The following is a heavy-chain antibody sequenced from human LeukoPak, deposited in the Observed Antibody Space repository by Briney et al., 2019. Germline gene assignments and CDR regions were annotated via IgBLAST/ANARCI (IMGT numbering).Heavy chain of an antibody. CDR3: AKHLEYSSSSCPDY. D-gene: IGHD6-13*01. J-gene: IGHJ4*02. CDR1: GFTFSSKA. CDR2: ISGSGVST. Sequence: GGSLRLSCAASGFTFSSKAMSWVRQAPGKGLEWVSVISGSGVSTYYADSVKGRITISRDNSKNVLYVQMSSLRAEDTAVYYCAKHLEYSSSSCPDYWGQGTLVTVSS. V-gene: IGHV3-23*01.